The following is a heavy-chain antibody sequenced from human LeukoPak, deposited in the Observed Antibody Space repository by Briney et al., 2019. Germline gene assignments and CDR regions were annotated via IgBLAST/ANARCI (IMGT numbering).Heavy chain of an antibody. J-gene: IGHJ4*02. D-gene: IGHD4-17*01. V-gene: IGHV3-15*01. CDR3: TAQGGSGDLRY. CDR1: GFTFSDYS. Sequence: PGRSLSLSCAASGFTFSDYSMNWVRPAPGKGLEWVGRIKRIIDGGTTDYAAPVKGRFTVSRDDSINTLYLQMSSLKTEDTAVYYCTAQGGSGDLRYWGQGTLVTVSS. CDR2: IKRIIDGGTT.